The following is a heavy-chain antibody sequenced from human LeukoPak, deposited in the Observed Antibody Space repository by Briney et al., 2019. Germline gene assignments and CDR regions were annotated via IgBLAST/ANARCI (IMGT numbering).Heavy chain of an antibody. CDR3: ANPWYYYGSGSY. D-gene: IGHD3-10*01. Sequence: GGSLRLSCAASGFTFSSYAMSWVRQAPGKGLEWVSAISGSGGSTYYADSVKGRFTISRDNSKNTPYLQMNSLRAEDTAVYYCANPWYYYGSGSYWGQGTLVTVSS. V-gene: IGHV3-23*01. CDR2: ISGSGGST. CDR1: GFTFSSYA. J-gene: IGHJ4*02.